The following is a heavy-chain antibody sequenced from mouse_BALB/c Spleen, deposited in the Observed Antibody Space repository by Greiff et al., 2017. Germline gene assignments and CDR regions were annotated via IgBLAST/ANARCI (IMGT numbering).Heavy chain of an antibody. V-gene: IGHV1S137*01. CDR3: ASPSTTGYAMDY. Sequence: QVQLKQSGAELVRPGVSVKISCKGSGYTFTDYAMHWVKQSHAKSLEWIGVISTYYGDASYNQKFKGKATMTVDKSSSTAYMELARLTSEDSAIYYCASPSTTGYAMDYWGQGTSGTGSS. J-gene: IGHJ4*01. CDR1: GYTFTDYA. CDR2: ISTYYGDA. D-gene: IGHD2-12*01.